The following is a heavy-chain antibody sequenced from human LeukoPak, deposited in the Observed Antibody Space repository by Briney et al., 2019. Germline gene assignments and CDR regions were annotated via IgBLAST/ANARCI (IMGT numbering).Heavy chain of an antibody. CDR1: GFTFSSYS. D-gene: IGHD2-8*01. V-gene: IGHV3-21*01. J-gene: IGHJ4*02. Sequence: PGGSLSLSCAASGFTFSSYSMNWVRQAPGKGLEWVSSISSSSSYIYYADSVKGRFTISRDNAKNSLYLQMNSLRAEDTAVYYCARDQLGVANYWGQETLVTVSS. CDR3: ARDQLGVANY. CDR2: ISSSSSYI.